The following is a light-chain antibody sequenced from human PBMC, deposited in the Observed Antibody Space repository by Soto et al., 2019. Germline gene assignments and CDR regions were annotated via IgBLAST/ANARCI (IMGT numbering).Light chain of an antibody. CDR2: ETS. V-gene: IGKV1-17*03. J-gene: IGKJ2*01. CDR1: QDISRF. Sequence: DVQMTQSPSAMSASVGDRVTITCRATQDISRFVAWFQQKPGKAPERLIYETSTLQPGVTSRFSGSGAGTEFALAISGMQPWDGENYHCLQQNRYPYTFGQVNKLEIK. CDR3: LQQNRYPYT.